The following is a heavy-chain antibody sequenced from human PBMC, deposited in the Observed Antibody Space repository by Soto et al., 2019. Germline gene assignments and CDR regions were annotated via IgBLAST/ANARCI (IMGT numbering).Heavy chain of an antibody. J-gene: IGHJ6*02. CDR3: ARAPKATVTRGNYYYGMDV. CDR2: IYYSGST. CDR1: GGSISSGGYY. Sequence: QVQLQESGPGLVKPSQTLSLTCTVSGGSISSGGYYWSWIRQHPGKGLEWIGYIYYSGSTYYNPSPXSRVTRSVDTXXNXFSXKLSSVTAADTAVYYCARAPKATVTRGNYYYGMDVWGQGTTVTVSS. V-gene: IGHV4-31*03. D-gene: IGHD4-4*01.